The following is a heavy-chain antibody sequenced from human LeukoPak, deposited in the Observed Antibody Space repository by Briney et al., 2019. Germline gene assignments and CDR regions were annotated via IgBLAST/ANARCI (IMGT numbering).Heavy chain of an antibody. D-gene: IGHD3-22*01. CDR1: GFTFSSYA. J-gene: IGHJ4*02. Sequence: GSLRLSCAASGFTFSSYAMSWIRQPAGKGLEWIGRIYTSGSTNYNPSLKSRVTMSVDTSKNQFSLKLSSVTAADTAVYYCARGWYDSSGYYWYFDYWGQGTLVTVSS. V-gene: IGHV4-4*07. CDR3: ARGWYDSSGYYWYFDY. CDR2: IYTSGST.